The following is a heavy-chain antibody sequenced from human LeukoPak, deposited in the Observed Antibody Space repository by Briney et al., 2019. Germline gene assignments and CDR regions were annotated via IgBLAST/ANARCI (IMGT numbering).Heavy chain of an antibody. Sequence: PSETLSLTCTVSGGSISSSSYYWGWIRQPPGKGLEWIGSIYYSGSTYYNPSLKSRVTISVDTSKNQFSLKLSSVTAADTAVYYCARVVGGLYYYYYMDVWGKGTTVTVSS. D-gene: IGHD1-26*01. V-gene: IGHV4-39*07. CDR2: IYYSGST. CDR3: ARVVGGLYYYYYMDV. J-gene: IGHJ6*03. CDR1: GGSISSSSYY.